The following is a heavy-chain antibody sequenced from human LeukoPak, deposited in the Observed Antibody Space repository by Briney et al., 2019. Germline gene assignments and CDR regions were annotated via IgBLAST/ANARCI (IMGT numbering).Heavy chain of an antibody. J-gene: IGHJ6*02. CDR3: AKGRGREYFDWLLRRYDGMDV. D-gene: IGHD3-9*01. CDR1: GFTFSSYA. V-gene: IGHV3-23*01. CDR2: ISGSGGST. Sequence: PGGSLRLSCAASGFTFSSYAMSWVRQAPGKGLEWVSAISGSGGSTYYADSAKGRFTISRDNSKNTLYLQMNSLRAEDTAVYYCAKGRGREYFDWLLRRYDGMDVWGQGTTVTVSS.